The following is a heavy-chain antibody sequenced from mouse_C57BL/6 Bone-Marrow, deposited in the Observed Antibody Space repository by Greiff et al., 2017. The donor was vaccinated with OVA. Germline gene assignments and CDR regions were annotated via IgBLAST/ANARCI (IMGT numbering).Heavy chain of an antibody. CDR1: GYTLTSYG. D-gene: IGHD4-1*01. V-gene: IGHV1-81*01. J-gene: IGHJ1*03. CDR2: IYPRSGNT. CDR3: ALTQYFDV. Sequence: QVQLQQSGAELARPGASVKLSCKASGYTLTSYGISWVKQRTGQGLEWIGEIYPRSGNTYYNEKFKGKATLTADKSSSTSYMELRSLTSEDSAVYFWALTQYFDVWGTGTTVNVSS.